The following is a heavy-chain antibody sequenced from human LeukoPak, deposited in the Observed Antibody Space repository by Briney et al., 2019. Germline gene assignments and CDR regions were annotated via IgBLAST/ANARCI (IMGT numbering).Heavy chain of an antibody. V-gene: IGHV4-39*07. J-gene: IGHJ3*02. CDR1: GGSISSSSDY. CDR3: ATNLGLGYYYGSGSYYPHAFDS. Sequence: SETLSLTCTVSGGSISSSSDYWGWSRQPPGRGLEWIGSIYFSGSTYNIPALKSRVTISVGTSKNQFSLTPSSLTAADTALYYCATNLGLGYYYGSGSYYPHAFDSWGQGTMVTVSS. D-gene: IGHD3-10*01. CDR2: IYFSGST.